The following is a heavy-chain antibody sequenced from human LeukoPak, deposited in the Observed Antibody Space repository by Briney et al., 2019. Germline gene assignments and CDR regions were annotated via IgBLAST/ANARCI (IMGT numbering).Heavy chain of an antibody. CDR2: ISASGASA. Sequence: GGSLRLSCAVSGFTFSSYAMNWVRQVPGKGLEWVSTISASGASAWYADSVKGRFTISRDNSKNTLYLQLNSLRAEDTAVYYCAKDLYSSGWYNWGQGTLVTVSS. CDR1: GFTFSSYA. D-gene: IGHD6-19*01. J-gene: IGHJ4*02. CDR3: AKDLYSSGWYN. V-gene: IGHV3-23*01.